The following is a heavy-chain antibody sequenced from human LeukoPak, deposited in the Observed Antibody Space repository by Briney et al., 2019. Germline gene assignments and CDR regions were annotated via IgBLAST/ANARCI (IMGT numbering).Heavy chain of an antibody. CDR1: GYTFTSYF. J-gene: IGHJ3*02. CDR3: ARDSVTTFGAFDI. Sequence: GASVTVSCKASGYTFTSYFMHWVRQAPGQGLEWMGIINPSGGSTNYAQKFRGRVTITADESTSTAYVELSSLRSEDTAVYYCARDSVTTFGAFDIWGQGTMVTVSS. V-gene: IGHV1-46*01. CDR2: INPSGGST. D-gene: IGHD3-16*01.